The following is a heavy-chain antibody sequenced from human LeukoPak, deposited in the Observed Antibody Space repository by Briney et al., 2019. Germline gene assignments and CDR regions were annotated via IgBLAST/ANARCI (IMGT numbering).Heavy chain of an antibody. J-gene: IGHJ4*02. Sequence: ASVKVSCKASGYTFISYVMHWVRQAPGQRLEWMGWINAGNGNTEYSQKFQGRVTITRDTSASTAYMELSSLRSEDTAVYYCAKQLGYCSDGSCYFPYWGQGTLVTVSS. V-gene: IGHV1-3*01. CDR3: AKQLGYCSDGSCYFPY. CDR1: GYTFISYV. D-gene: IGHD2-15*01. CDR2: INAGNGNT.